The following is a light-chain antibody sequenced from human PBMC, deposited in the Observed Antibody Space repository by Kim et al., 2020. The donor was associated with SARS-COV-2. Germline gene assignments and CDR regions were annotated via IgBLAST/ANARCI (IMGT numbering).Light chain of an antibody. CDR3: SSYTSSSTLYI. V-gene: IGLV2-14*03. CDR2: DVS. J-gene: IGLJ1*01. CDR1: SSDVGEYNY. Sequence: HSITLSCSVTSSDVGEYNYVSLYQQPPDKAPKLMIYDVSNRPSGVSNRFSGSKSGNTASLTISGLQAEDEADYYCSSYTSSSTLYIFGTGTRSPS.